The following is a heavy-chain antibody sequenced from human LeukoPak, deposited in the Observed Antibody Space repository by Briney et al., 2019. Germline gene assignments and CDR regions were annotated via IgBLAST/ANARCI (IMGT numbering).Heavy chain of an antibody. V-gene: IGHV1-2*02. CDR1: VYTFTGYY. Sequence: ASVKVSCKPSVYTFTGYYMHWVRQAPGQGLEWMGWINPNSGGTNYAQKFQGRVTLTRDTSISTAYMEVSRRRSDDTAVHYCARDPGDYGDYVYWGQGTLVTVSS. D-gene: IGHD4-17*01. J-gene: IGHJ4*02. CDR3: ARDPGDYGDYVY. CDR2: INPNSGGT.